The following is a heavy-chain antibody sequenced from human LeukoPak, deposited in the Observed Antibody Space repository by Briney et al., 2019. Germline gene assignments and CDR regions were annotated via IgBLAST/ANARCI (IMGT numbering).Heavy chain of an antibody. V-gene: IGHV1-18*01. Sequence: ASVKVSCKASGGTFSSYAISWVRQAPGQGLEWMGWINPYNGNTNYAQKLQGRVTMTTDTSTSTAYMEVRSLRSDDTAVYYCARDRSDSGDYVLLDSWGQGTLVTVSS. CDR2: INPYNGNT. J-gene: IGHJ4*02. CDR1: GGTFSSYA. CDR3: ARDRSDSGDYVLLDS. D-gene: IGHD4-17*01.